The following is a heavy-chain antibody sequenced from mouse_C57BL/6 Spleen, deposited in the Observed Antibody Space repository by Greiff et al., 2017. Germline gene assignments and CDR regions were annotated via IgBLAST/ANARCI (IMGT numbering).Heavy chain of an antibody. V-gene: IGHV1-9*01. CDR2: ILPGSGST. Sequence: VQLQQSGAELMKPGASVKLSCKATGYTFTGYWIEWVKQRPGHGLEWIGEILPGSGSTNYNEKFKGKATFTADTSSNTAYMQLSSLTTEDSAIYYCARGTIYYDYDPYYAMDYWGQGTSVTVSS. J-gene: IGHJ4*01. D-gene: IGHD2-4*01. CDR1: GYTFTGYW. CDR3: ARGTIYYDYDPYYAMDY.